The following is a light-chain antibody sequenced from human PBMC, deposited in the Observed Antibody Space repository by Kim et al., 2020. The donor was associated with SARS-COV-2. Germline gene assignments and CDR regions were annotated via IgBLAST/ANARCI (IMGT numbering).Light chain of an antibody. CDR3: QQYEDIPYT. J-gene: IGKJ2*01. CDR1: QDISDY. Sequence: DIQMTQSPTFLSTSVGDRDTITCQASQDISDYLLWYQQKPGKPPKLLIYEASTLQTGVPSRFSGSGSGTHFTLTISSLHPEDIGTYYCQQYEDIPYTLGHGTKLEI. V-gene: IGKV1-33*01. CDR2: EAS.